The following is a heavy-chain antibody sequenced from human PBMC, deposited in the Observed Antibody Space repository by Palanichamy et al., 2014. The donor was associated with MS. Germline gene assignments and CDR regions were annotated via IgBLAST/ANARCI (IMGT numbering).Heavy chain of an antibody. CDR2: INPGDSKT. D-gene: IGHD1-14*01. Sequence: EVQVVQSGPEVKKSGESLKISCQGFGFNFASYWIGWVRQMPGKGLEWMAMINPGDSKTIYSPSFQGLVTISADKSISTAFLQWNSLKASDTGIYYCARRGKGTRYYNMDVWGKGTTVTVSS. J-gene: IGHJ6*03. CDR3: ARRGKGTRYYNMDV. CDR1: GFNFASYW. V-gene: IGHV5-51*01.